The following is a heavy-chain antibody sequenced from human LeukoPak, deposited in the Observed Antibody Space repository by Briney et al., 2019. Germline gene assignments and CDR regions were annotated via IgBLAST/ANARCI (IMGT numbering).Heavy chain of an antibody. J-gene: IGHJ4*02. CDR1: GFTFSSYS. Sequence: GGPLRLSCAASGFTFSSYSMNWVRQAPGKGLEWVSYISSSSSTIYYADSVKGRFTISRDNAKNSLYLQMNSLRAEDTAVYYCARAWAGNYFDYWGQGTLVTVSS. CDR2: ISSSSSTI. V-gene: IGHV3-48*01. D-gene: IGHD6-19*01. CDR3: ARAWAGNYFDY.